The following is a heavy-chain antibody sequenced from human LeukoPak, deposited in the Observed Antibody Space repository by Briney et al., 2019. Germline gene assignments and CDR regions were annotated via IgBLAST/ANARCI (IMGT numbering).Heavy chain of an antibody. CDR1: KVTFSSYA. CDR2: ITGSGGST. CDR3: AKDSETEEGFDY. D-gene: IGHD2-21*02. Sequence: GGSLRLSCSASKVTFSSYAMSWVRQAPGKGLEWVSAITGSGGSTYYADSVKGRFTISRDNSKNTLYLQMNSLRGEDSAVYYCAKDSETEEGFDYWGQGTLVTVSS. J-gene: IGHJ4*02. V-gene: IGHV3-23*01.